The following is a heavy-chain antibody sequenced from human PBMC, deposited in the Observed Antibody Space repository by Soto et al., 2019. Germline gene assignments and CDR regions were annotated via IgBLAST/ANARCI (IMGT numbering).Heavy chain of an antibody. Sequence: SETLSLTCTVSGGSISSYYWSWIRQPAGKGLEWIGRIYTSGSTNYNPSLKSRVTMSVDTSKNQFSLKLSSVTAADTAVYYCARGRGSGWFDPKYYYYGMDVWGQGTTVTVSS. V-gene: IGHV4-4*07. D-gene: IGHD6-19*01. CDR2: IYTSGST. CDR3: ARGRGSGWFDPKYYYYGMDV. J-gene: IGHJ6*02. CDR1: GGSISSYY.